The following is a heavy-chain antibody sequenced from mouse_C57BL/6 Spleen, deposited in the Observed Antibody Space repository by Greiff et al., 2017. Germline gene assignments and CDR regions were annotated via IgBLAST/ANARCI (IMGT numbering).Heavy chain of an antibody. CDR3: AVATTVVPLFAY. CDR2: ISYDGSN. J-gene: IGHJ3*01. V-gene: IGHV3-6*01. CDR1: GYSITSGYY. Sequence: DVQLQESGPGLVKPSQSLSLTCSVTGYSITSGYYWNWIRQFPGNKLEWMGYISYDGSNNYNPSLKNRISITRDTSKNQFFLKLNSVTTEDTATYYCAVATTVVPLFAYWGQGTLVTVSA. D-gene: IGHD1-1*01.